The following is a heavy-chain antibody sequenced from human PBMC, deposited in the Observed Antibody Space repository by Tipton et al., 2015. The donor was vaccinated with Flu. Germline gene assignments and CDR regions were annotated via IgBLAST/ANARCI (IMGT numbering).Heavy chain of an antibody. CDR3: VRSGEHTSLYVDFFQQ. CDR1: GDAVASDYY. D-gene: IGHD3-9*01. Sequence: TLSLTCSVSGDAVASDYYWGWVRQSPGKGLEWIGNIHRTGTSYYNLSLKSRVTMSLDRSKNQFSLELTSVTAADTAMYYCVRSGEHTSLYVDFFQQWGQGTLVTVSS. J-gene: IGHJ1*01. CDR2: IHRTGTS. V-gene: IGHV4-38-2*01.